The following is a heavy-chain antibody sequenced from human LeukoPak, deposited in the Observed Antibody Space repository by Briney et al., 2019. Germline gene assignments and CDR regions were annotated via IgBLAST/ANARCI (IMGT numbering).Heavy chain of an antibody. Sequence: SETLSLTCTVSGGSISSSSYNWGWIRQPPGKGLEWIGSIYYSGSTYYNPSLKSRVTISVDTSKNQFSLKLSSVTAADTAVYYCARATNWFDPWGQGTLVTVSS. V-gene: IGHV4-39*07. CDR2: IYYSGST. CDR3: ARATNWFDP. CDR1: GGSISSSSYN. J-gene: IGHJ5*02.